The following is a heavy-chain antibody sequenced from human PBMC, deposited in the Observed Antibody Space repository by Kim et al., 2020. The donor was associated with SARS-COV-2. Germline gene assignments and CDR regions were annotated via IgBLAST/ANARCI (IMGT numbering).Heavy chain of an antibody. CDR3: ASGRGDGYNLWFCYFDY. CDR2: ISSSGSTI. CDR1: GFTFSSYE. J-gene: IGHJ4*02. Sequence: GGSLRLSCAASGFTFSSYEMNWVRQAPGKGLEWVSYISSSGSTIYYADSVKGRFTISRDNAKNSLYLQMNSLRAEDTAVYYCASGRGDGYNLWFCYFDYWGQGTLVTVSS. V-gene: IGHV3-48*03. D-gene: IGHD5-12*01.